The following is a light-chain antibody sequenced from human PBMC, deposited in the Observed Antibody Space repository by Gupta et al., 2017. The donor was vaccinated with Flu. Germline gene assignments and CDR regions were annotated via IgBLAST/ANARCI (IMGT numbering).Light chain of an antibody. CDR1: QSLLHSNGNTY. Sequence: DTVMTQSPLSLPVTPGEPASISCRSSQSLLHSNGNTYLDWYLQKPGQSPQLLIYLGSNRASGVPDRFSGSGSGTDFTLKISRVEPEDVGVYYCMQGLRTPLSFGQGTKLEIK. CDR3: MQGLRTPLS. V-gene: IGKV2-28*01. J-gene: IGKJ2*03. CDR2: LGS.